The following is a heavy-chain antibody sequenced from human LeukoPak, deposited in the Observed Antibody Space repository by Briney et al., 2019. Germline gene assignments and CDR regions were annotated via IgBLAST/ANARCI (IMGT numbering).Heavy chain of an antibody. CDR1: GFTFSDYY. V-gene: IGHV4-34*01. CDR3: ARRSWYYYMDV. Sequence: PGGSLRLSCAASGFTFSDYYMSWIRQPPGKGLEWIGEINHSGSTNYNPSLKSRVTISVDTSKNQFSLKLSSVTAADTAVYYCARRSWYYYMDVWGKGTTVTVSS. CDR2: INHSGST. J-gene: IGHJ6*03.